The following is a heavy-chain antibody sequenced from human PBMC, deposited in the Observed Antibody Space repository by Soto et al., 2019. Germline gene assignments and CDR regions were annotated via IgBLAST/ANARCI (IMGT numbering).Heavy chain of an antibody. J-gene: IGHJ4*02. Sequence: SETLSLTCTVSGGSISSSSYYWGWIRQPPGKGLEWIGSIYYSGSTYYNPSLKSRVTISVDTSKNQFSLKLSSVTAADTAVYYCAIPSGSYYGSYFDYWGQGTLVTVSS. CDR1: GGSISSSSYY. CDR3: AIPSGSYYGSYFDY. CDR2: IYYSGST. V-gene: IGHV4-39*01. D-gene: IGHD1-26*01.